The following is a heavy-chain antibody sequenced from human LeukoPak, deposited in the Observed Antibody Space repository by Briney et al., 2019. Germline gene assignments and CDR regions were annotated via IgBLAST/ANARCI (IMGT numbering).Heavy chain of an antibody. CDR2: IWYDGSNK. D-gene: IGHD1-26*01. J-gene: IGHJ4*03. Sequence: GGSLRLSCAASGFTFSGYGMHWVRQAPGKGLEWVAVIWYDGSNKYYADSVKGLFTISRDSSKNTLYLQMNSLRADDTAVYYCATENSGSYYGYFDSWGQGTLVTVSS. CDR1: GFTFSGYG. V-gene: IGHV3-33*01. CDR3: ATENSGSYYGYFDS.